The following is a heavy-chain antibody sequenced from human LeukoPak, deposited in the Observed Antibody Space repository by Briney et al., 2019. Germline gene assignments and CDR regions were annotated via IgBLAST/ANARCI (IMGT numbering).Heavy chain of an antibody. CDR1: GFTFSSYA. V-gene: IGHV3-30-3*01. CDR3: AKVPNRSPHFDY. Sequence: PGGSLRLSCAASGFTFSSYAMHWVRQAPGKGLEWVAVISYDGSNKYYADSVKGRFTISRDNSKNTLYLQMNSLRAEDTAVYYCAKVPNRSPHFDYWGQGTLVTVSS. CDR2: ISYDGSNK. J-gene: IGHJ4*02.